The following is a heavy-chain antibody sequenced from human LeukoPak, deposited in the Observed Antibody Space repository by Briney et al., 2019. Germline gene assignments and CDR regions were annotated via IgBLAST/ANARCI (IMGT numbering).Heavy chain of an antibody. CDR2: ISGSGGST. Sequence: GGSLRLSCAASGFTFSSYAMSWVRQAPGKGLEWVSAISGSGGSTYYADSVKGRFTISRDNSKNTLYLQMNSLRAEDTAVYYCAPAHPPPLEWLLTLDYWGQGTLVTVSS. CDR3: APAHPPPLEWLLTLDY. D-gene: IGHD3-3*01. V-gene: IGHV3-23*01. J-gene: IGHJ4*02. CDR1: GFTFSSYA.